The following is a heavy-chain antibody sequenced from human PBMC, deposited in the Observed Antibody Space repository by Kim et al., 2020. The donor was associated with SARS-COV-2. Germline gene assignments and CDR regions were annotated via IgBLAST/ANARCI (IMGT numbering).Heavy chain of an antibody. CDR1: GGSFSGYY. Sequence: SETLSLTCAVYGGSFSGYYWSWIRQPPGKGLEWIGEINHSGSTNYNPSLKSRVTISVDTSKNQFSLKLSSVTAADTAVYYCARGLYYDFWSYYYYGMDV. CDR3: ARGLYYDFWSYYYYGMDV. J-gene: IGHJ6*01. V-gene: IGHV4-34*01. CDR2: INHSGST. D-gene: IGHD3-3*01.